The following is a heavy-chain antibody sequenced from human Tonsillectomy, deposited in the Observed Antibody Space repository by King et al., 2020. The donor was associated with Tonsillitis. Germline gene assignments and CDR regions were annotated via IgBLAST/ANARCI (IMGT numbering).Heavy chain of an antibody. Sequence: QLQESGPGLVKPSETLSLTCTVSGGSISSYYWSWIRQPPGKGLEWIGYIYYSGSTNYNPSLKSRVTISVDTSKNQFSLELSSVTAAATAVYFCARGGPHMNILFADWGQGTLVTVSS. CDR2: IYYSGST. CDR3: ARGGPHMNILFAD. CDR1: GGSISSYY. J-gene: IGHJ4*02. D-gene: IGHD2/OR15-2a*01. V-gene: IGHV4-59*01.